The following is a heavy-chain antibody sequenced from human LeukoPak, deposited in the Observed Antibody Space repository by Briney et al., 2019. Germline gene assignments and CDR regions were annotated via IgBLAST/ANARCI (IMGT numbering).Heavy chain of an antibody. Sequence: GASVTVSCKASGYTFTSYDINWVRQAPGQGLEWMGWMNPNSGNTVYAQKFQGRVTMTRNTSISTAYMELSSLRSEDTAVYYCASGLRAPEMHYFDYWGQGTLVTVSS. D-gene: IGHD5-24*01. J-gene: IGHJ4*02. V-gene: IGHV1-8*01. CDR3: ASGLRAPEMHYFDY. CDR2: MNPNSGNT. CDR1: GYTFTSYD.